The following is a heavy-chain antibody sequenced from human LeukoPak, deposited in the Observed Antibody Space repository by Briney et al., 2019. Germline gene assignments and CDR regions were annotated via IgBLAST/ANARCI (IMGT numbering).Heavy chain of an antibody. CDR2: IGISSGNT. V-gene: IGHV3-48*04. CDR3: ARDHNYAFDN. J-gene: IGHJ4*02. Sequence: GGSLRLSCEFSGIIFSTYAMNWVRQAPGKGLEWISYIGISSGNTKYADSVKGRFTISADNARNSLYLQMNSLRVEDTAVYYCARDHNYAFDNWGQGTLVSVSS. D-gene: IGHD1-1*01. CDR1: GIIFSTYA.